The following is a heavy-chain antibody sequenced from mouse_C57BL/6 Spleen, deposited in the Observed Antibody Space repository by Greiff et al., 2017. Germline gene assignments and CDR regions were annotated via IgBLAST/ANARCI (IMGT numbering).Heavy chain of an antibody. CDR2: INPYNGGT. J-gene: IGHJ4*01. D-gene: IGHD1-1*01. Sequence: SGPVLVKPGASVKMSCKASGYTFTDYYMNWVKQSHGKSLEWIGVINPYNGGTSYNQKFKGKATLTVDKSSSTAYREHNSLTYDDSAVNYCAIGITTVIATPYYAMDYWRQGSSGTVSS. CDR3: AIGITTVIATPYYAMDY. V-gene: IGHV1-19*01. CDR1: GYTFTDYY.